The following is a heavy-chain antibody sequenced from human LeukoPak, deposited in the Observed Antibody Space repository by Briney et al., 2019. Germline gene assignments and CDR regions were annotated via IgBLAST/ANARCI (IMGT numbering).Heavy chain of an antibody. J-gene: IGHJ4*02. D-gene: IGHD3/OR15-3a*01. CDR3: ARQTGSRLFILP. V-gene: IGHV4-39*01. CDR2: IYYSGNT. Sequence: MASETLSLTCTVSGVSISSSNSYWGWIRQPPGKGLEWIGSIYYSGNTYYNASLKSQVSISIDTSKNQFSLKLTSVTAADTAVYYCARQTGSRLFILPGGQGTLVTVSS. CDR1: GVSISSSNSY.